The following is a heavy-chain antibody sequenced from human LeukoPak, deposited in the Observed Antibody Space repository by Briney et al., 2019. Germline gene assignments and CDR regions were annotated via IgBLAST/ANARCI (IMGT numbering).Heavy chain of an antibody. CDR1: GFIFSSYN. J-gene: IGHJ4*02. Sequence: PGGSLRLSCAASGFIFSSYNMNWVRQAPGKGLEWVSYISSRSTTIYYADSVKGRFTISRDNAKNSLYLQMNSLRVEDTGVYYCARGSFYGVYPDYWGQGTLVTVSS. V-gene: IGHV3-48*01. D-gene: IGHD4-17*01. CDR3: ARGSFYGVYPDY. CDR2: ISSRSTTI.